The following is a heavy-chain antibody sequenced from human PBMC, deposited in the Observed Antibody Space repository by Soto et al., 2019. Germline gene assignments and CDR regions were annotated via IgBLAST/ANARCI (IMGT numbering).Heavy chain of an antibody. Sequence: SETLSLTCAVYGGSFSGYYWSWIRQPPGKGLEWIGEINHSGSTNYNPSLKSRVTISVDTSKNQFYLKLISVTAADTAVYYCASLRVPFYRSKPPRNWFDPWGQGTLVTVSS. J-gene: IGHJ5*02. D-gene: IGHD4-4*01. V-gene: IGHV4-34*01. CDR3: ASLRVPFYRSKPPRNWFDP. CDR2: INHSGST. CDR1: GGSFSGYY.